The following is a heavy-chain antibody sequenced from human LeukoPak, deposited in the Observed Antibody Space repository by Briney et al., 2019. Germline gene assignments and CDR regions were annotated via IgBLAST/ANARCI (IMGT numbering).Heavy chain of an antibody. CDR1: GYTFTGYY. V-gene: IGHV1-2*02. D-gene: IGHD4-17*01. CDR2: INPNSGGT. CDR3: ARDREGPTDYYYMDV. J-gene: IGHJ6*03. Sequence: ASVKVSCKASGYTFTGYYMHWVRQAPGQGLEWMGWINPNSGGTNYAQKFQGRVTMTRDMSTSTVYMELSSLRSEDTAVYYCARDREGPTDYYYMDVWGKGTTVTVSS.